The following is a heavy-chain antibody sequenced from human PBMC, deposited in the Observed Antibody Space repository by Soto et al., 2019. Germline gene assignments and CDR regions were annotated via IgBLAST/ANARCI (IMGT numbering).Heavy chain of an antibody. V-gene: IGHV3-30-3*01. CDR1: GFTFSIYA. CDR2: ISYDGARK. D-gene: IGHD2-15*01. CDR3: SRGDREDTAVVIGARPGEYGMDV. J-gene: IGHJ6*02. Sequence: QVQLVESGGGVVQPGRSLRLSCAASGFTFSIYAMHWVRQAPGKGLEWVAVISYDGARKAYANSVKGRFTISRDTSKSTLYLQMNSLRVEDTAAYYCSRGDREDTAVVIGARPGEYGMDVWGRGTTVTVSS.